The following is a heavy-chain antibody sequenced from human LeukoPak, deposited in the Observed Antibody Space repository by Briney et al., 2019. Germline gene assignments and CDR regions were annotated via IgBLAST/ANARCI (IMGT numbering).Heavy chain of an antibody. V-gene: IGHV3-21*01. CDR1: GFTFSHAW. D-gene: IGHD2-2*01. J-gene: IGHJ4*02. Sequence: GGSLRLSCAASGFTFSHAWMSWVRQAPGKGLEWVSAISGDSRYIYYADSVRGRFTISRDNAENSLYLQMNSLRVEDTAVYYCARAPTVLVGYCSSSSCQADYWGQGTLVTVSS. CDR3: ARAPTVLVGYCSSSSCQADY. CDR2: ISGDSRYI.